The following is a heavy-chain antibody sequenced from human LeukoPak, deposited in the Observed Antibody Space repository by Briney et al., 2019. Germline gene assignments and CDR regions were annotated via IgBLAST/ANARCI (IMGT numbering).Heavy chain of an antibody. CDR1: GFSISSGYY. Sequence: SQTLSLTCDVSGFSISSGYYWGLIRQPPGHGLEWVGSFNYGWSFFHIPPLSSRLTISRDMSKNPFSLTLSSVTAADTAAYYCARGGRMSVGASYFDNWGQGMLVIVSS. CDR3: ARGGRMSVGASYFDN. D-gene: IGHD2-15*01. J-gene: IGHJ4*02. CDR2: FNYGWSF. V-gene: IGHV4-38-2*01.